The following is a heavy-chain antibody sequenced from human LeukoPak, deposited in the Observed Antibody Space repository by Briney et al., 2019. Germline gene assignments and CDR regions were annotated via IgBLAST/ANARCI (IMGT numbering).Heavy chain of an antibody. Sequence: ASVMVSCKASGYTFTDYYMHWVRQAPGQGFEWMGWINPNDGDTNYAQKFQGRVTMTRDTSIRTAHMEVSRLRSDDTAVYYCARANFLYCSSTTCLFDYWGQGTLVTVSS. D-gene: IGHD2-2*01. CDR1: GYTFTDYY. V-gene: IGHV1-2*02. J-gene: IGHJ4*02. CDR2: INPNDGDT. CDR3: ARANFLYCSSTTCLFDY.